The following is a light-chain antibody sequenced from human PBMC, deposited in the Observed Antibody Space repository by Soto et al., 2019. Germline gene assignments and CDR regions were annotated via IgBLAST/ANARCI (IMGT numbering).Light chain of an antibody. Sequence: QSVLTQPPSVSGAPGQRVTISCTGSSSNIGAGYDVHWYQQLPGTAPKLLVYHNSNRPSGVPDRFSGSKPGTSASLAITGLQAEDEADYYCQSYDTSLSGYVVFGGGTKLTVL. CDR3: QSYDTSLSGYVV. CDR1: SSNIGAGYD. J-gene: IGLJ2*01. V-gene: IGLV1-40*01. CDR2: HNS.